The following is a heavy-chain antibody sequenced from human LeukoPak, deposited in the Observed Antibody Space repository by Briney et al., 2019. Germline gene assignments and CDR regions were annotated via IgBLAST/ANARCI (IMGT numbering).Heavy chain of an antibody. V-gene: IGHV1-69*05. D-gene: IGHD6-6*01. CDR2: IIPIFGTA. J-gene: IGHJ6*03. Sequence: SVKVSCKASGGTFSSYAISWVRQAPGQGLEWMGGIIPIFGTANYAQKFQGRVTITTDESTSTAYMELSSLRSEDTAVYYCARSLSMDSSSSHYYYYYMDVWGKGTTVTVSS. CDR1: GGTFSSYA. CDR3: ARSLSMDSSSSHYYYYYMDV.